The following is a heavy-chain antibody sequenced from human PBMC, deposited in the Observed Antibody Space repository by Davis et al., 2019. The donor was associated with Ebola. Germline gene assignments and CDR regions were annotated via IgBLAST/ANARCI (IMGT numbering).Heavy chain of an antibody. CDR2: MNPNSGNT. CDR3: ARPTELTVYDFWSGYPPMDGMDV. D-gene: IGHD3-3*01. CDR1: GYSFTSYD. Sequence: AASVKVSCKASGYSFTSYDINWVRQASGQGLESMGWMNPNSGNTGYAQKFQGRVTMTRNTSISTAYMELSSLRSEDTAVYYCARPTELTVYDFWSGYPPMDGMDVWGQGTTVTVSS. V-gene: IGHV1-8*01. J-gene: IGHJ6*02.